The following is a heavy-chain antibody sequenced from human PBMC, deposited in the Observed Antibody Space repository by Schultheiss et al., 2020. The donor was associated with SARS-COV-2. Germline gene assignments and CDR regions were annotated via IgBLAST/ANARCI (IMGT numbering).Heavy chain of an antibody. CDR2: IIPIFGTA. D-gene: IGHD2-21*02. CDR3: AQPLRVVRSIVVVTATSPGAFDI. CDR1: GGTFSSYA. V-gene: IGHV1-69*13. J-gene: IGHJ3*02. Sequence: SVKVSCKASGGTFSSYAISWVRQAPGQGLEWMGGIIPIFGTANYAQKFQGRVTITADESTSTAYMELSSLRSEDTAVYYCAQPLRVVRSIVVVTATSPGAFDIWGLGTVVTVSS.